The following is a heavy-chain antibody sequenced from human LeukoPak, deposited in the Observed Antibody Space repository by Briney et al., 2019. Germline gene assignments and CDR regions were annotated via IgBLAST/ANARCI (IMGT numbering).Heavy chain of an antibody. V-gene: IGHV4-34*01. Sequence: SETLSLTCAVYGGSFSGYYWSWIRQPPGKGLEWIGEINHSGSTNYNPSLKSRVTISEDTSKNQFSLQLRALSAADTAVYFCARQGSISAFDFWGRGTLVTVSS. CDR1: GGSFSGYY. J-gene: IGHJ4*02. CDR2: INHSGST. CDR3: ARQGSISAFDF. D-gene: IGHD2-21*01.